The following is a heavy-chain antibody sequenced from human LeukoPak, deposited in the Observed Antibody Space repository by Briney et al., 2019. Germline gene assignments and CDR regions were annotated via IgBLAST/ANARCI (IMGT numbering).Heavy chain of an antibody. V-gene: IGHV3-20*04. CDR2: INWNGGST. CDR1: GFTFDDYG. D-gene: IGHD3-10*01. J-gene: IGHJ4*02. CDR3: AGASPYYYGSGLRDY. Sequence: GGSLRLSCAASGFTFDDYGMSWVRQVPGKGLEWVSGINWNGGSTGYADSVKGRFTISRDNAKNSLYLQMNSLRAEDTALYYCAGASPYYYGSGLRDYWGQGTLVTVSS.